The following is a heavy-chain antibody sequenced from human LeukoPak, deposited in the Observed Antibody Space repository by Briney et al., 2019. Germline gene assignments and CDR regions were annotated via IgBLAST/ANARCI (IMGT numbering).Heavy chain of an antibody. CDR3: ARGHHDNYFDY. J-gene: IGHJ4*02. Sequence: SQTLSLTCAVSGGSISSGAYSWSWIRQPPRKGLEWIGYVYYSGGTYYNPSLKSRVTISVDTSKNQFSLKLSSVTAADTAVYYCARGHHDNYFDYWGQGTLVTVSS. V-gene: IGHV4-30-4*07. CDR1: GGSISSGAYS. CDR2: VYYSGGT.